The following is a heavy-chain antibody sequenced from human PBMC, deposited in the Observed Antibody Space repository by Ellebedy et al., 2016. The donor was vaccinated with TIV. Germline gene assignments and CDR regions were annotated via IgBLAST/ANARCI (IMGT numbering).Heavy chain of an antibody. V-gene: IGHV3-23*01. D-gene: IGHD3-3*01. J-gene: IGHJ1*01. CDR1: GFTFSSYT. CDR3: AIFYYYHH. CDR2: ISGSAITT. Sequence: GESLKISCAASGFTFSSYTMSWVRQAPGKGPEWVSAISGSAITTYYADSVKGRFTISRDNSKNTLYLQLNSLRAEDTAVYYCAIFYYYHHWGQGTLVTVSS.